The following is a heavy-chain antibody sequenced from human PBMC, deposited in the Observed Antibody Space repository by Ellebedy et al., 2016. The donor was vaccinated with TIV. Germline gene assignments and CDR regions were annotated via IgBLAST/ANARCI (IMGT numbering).Heavy chain of an antibody. CDR1: GFTFSSYA. D-gene: IGHD5-18*01. CDR2: ISGSGGST. V-gene: IGHV3-23*01. J-gene: IGHJ4*02. Sequence: GESLKISXAASGFTFSSYAMSWVRQAPGKGLEWVSGISGSGGSTYYADSVKGRFTISRDNFNNTLYLQMNSLRADDTAVYYCAKALGYTYVDYWGQGTLVTVSS. CDR3: AKALGYTYVDY.